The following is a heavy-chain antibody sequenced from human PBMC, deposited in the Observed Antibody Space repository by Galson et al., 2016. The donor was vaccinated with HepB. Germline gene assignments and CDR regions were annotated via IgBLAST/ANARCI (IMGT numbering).Heavy chain of an antibody. CDR2: IIPIFGTS. D-gene: IGHD4-23*01. J-gene: IGHJ4*02. CDR1: GGTFSSYH. Sequence: SVKVSCKASGGTFSSYHISWVRQAPGQGLEWMGEIIPIFGTSNHAQKFRGRVTITADESTTTAYMELSSLRSGDTALYFCALDPGGNGVLNSWGQGTLVTVSS. CDR3: ALDPGGNGVLNS. V-gene: IGHV1-69*13.